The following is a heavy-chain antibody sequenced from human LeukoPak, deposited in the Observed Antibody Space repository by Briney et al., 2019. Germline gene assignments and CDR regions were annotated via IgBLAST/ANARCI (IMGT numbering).Heavy chain of an antibody. D-gene: IGHD2-15*01. Sequence: GESLKISCKGSGYSITSYWIGWVRQMPGKGLEWMGIIYPGDSDIRYSPSFQGQVTISADKSISTAYLQWSSLKASDTAMYYCARQECCSGGSCYTWFDPWGQGTLVTVSS. CDR3: ARQECCSGGSCYTWFDP. J-gene: IGHJ5*02. V-gene: IGHV5-51*01. CDR1: GYSITSYW. CDR2: IYPGDSDI.